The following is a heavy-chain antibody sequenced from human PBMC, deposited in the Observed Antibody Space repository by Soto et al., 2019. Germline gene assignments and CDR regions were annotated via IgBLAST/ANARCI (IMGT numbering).Heavy chain of an antibody. V-gene: IGHV3-30*09. D-gene: IGHD6-6*01. Sequence: GGSLRLSCAASGFTFSSYAMHWVRQAPGKGLEWVAVISYDGSNKYYAASVKGRFAISRDNSKNTLYLQMNSLRAEDTAVYYCARGGESSSSGRGRFDYWGQGTLVTVSS. J-gene: IGHJ4*02. CDR1: GFTFSSYA. CDR3: ARGGESSSSGRGRFDY. CDR2: ISYDGSNK.